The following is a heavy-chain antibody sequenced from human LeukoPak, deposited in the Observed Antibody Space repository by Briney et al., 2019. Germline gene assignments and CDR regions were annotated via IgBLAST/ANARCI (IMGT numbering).Heavy chain of an antibody. CDR2: ISGSGGT. J-gene: IGHJ4*02. CDR3: AKDLPRSKSFDY. Sequence: GGSLRLSCAVSGFSFSNYLMSWVRHAPGKGLEWVSAISGSGGTYYADFVKGRFTISRDNSKNTLYLQMSSLRGEDTAVYYCAKDLPRSKSFDYWGQGTLVTASS. CDR1: GFSFSNYL. V-gene: IGHV3-23*01.